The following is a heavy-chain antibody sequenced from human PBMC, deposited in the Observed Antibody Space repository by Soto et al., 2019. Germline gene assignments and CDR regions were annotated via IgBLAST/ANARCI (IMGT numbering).Heavy chain of an antibody. CDR2: INHSENT. CDR1: GGSFTVYN. Sequence: QVQLQQWGAGLLKPSETLSLTCDVSGGSFTVYNWTWIRQPPGKGLEWIGEINHSENTNYNPSLKSRVTISIDTSMNRCALKLTSVTAADTAVYYCARVPAYDITAAGTLDYWGQGTLVTVSS. CDR3: ARVPAYDITAAGTLDY. V-gene: IGHV4-34*01. D-gene: IGHD6-13*01. J-gene: IGHJ4*02.